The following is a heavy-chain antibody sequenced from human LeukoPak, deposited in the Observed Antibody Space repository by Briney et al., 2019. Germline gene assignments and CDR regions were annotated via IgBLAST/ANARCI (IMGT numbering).Heavy chain of an antibody. V-gene: IGHV3-21*01. D-gene: IGHD6-13*01. CDR3: GRDPYLYRSSSYAAFDI. J-gene: IGHJ3*02. Sequence: GGSLRLSCAASGFTFSSYSMNWVRQAPGKGLEWVSSISSSSSYIYYADSVKGRFTIPRDNAKNSLYLQMNSLRAEETAVYYCGRDPYLYRSSSYAAFDIWGQGTMVTVSS. CDR1: GFTFSSYS. CDR2: ISSSSSYI.